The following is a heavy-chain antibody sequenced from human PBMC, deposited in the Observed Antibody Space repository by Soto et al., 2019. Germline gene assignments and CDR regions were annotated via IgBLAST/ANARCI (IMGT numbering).Heavy chain of an antibody. J-gene: IGHJ4*02. CDR2: IKQDGSEK. D-gene: IGHD3-16*01. CDR3: ARDTEDLYYYFDY. Sequence: GGSLRLSCAASGFTFSSYWMSWVRQAPGEGLEWVANIKQDGSEKYYVDSVKGRFTISRDNAKNSLYLQMNSLRAEDTAVYYCARDTEDLYYYFDYWGQGTLVTVSS. V-gene: IGHV3-7*01. CDR1: GFTFSSYW.